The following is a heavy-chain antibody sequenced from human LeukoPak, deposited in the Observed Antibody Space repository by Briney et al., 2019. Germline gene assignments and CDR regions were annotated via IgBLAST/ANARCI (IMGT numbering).Heavy chain of an antibody. CDR3: VRSPIGASAY. CDR1: GYTFGDSY. Sequence: GASVKVSCKPSGYTFGDSYIHWVRQAPGVGLQWMGWISPNNGDTNYAEDFQGRVTMTRDTSIRTAYMELTRLTLNDTAVYYCVRSPIGASAYWGRGTLVTVSS. V-gene: IGHV1-2*02. J-gene: IGHJ4*02. D-gene: IGHD3-10*01. CDR2: ISPNNGDT.